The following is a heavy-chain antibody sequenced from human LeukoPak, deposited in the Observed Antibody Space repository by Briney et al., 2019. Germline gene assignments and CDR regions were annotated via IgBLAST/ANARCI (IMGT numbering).Heavy chain of an antibody. V-gene: IGHV4-30-4*08. Sequence: SETLSLTCTVSGGSISSGDYYWSWIRQPPGEGLEWIGYIYYSGSAYYNPSLKSRVTISVDTSKNQFSLKLSSVTAADTAVYYCARTSNLYYYDSSGGGPYFDLWGRGTLVTVSS. CDR1: GGSISSGDYY. CDR3: ARTSNLYYYDSSGGGPYFDL. J-gene: IGHJ2*01. CDR2: IYYSGSA. D-gene: IGHD3-22*01.